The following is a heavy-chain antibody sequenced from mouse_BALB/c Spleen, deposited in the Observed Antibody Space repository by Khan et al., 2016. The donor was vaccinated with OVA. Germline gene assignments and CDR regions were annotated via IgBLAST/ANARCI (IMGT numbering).Heavy chain of an antibody. J-gene: IGHJ3*01. D-gene: IGHD2-1*01. V-gene: IGHV1S132*01. Sequence: QVQLQQSGAELVKPGASVKLSCKTSGYTFTSYWIQWVKQRPGQGLGWIGQIFPGNGTTYYNQNFKGKATLTVDTSHNTPYMQFSSLTSEDSAVYFCARRYFGKYKFAYWGQGTLVTVSP. CDR1: GYTFTSYW. CDR3: ARRYFGKYKFAY. CDR2: IFPGNGTT.